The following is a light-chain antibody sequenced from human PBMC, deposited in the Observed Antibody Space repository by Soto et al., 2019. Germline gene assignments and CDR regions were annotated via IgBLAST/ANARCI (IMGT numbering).Light chain of an antibody. Sequence: DIVMTQSPDSLAVSLGERATINCKSSQSVLYSSSNKNYLAWYQQKPGQPPKLLIYWASTRESGVPDRFSGSGSGTDFTLTISNLQAEDVAVYYCQQYCSTVWPFGQGTKVDIK. CDR1: QSVLYSSSNKNY. V-gene: IGKV4-1*01. J-gene: IGKJ1*01. CDR2: WAS. CDR3: QQYCSTVWP.